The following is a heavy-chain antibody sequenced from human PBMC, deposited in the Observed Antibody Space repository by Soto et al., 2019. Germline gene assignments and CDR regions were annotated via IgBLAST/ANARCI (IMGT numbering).Heavy chain of an antibody. Sequence: EVQLVESGGGLVQPGGSLRLSCAASGFTFSSYSMNWVRQAPGKGLEWVSYISSSGSTIYYADSVKGRFTISRDNAKNTPYLQMNSLRAEDTAVYYCARRATYYYDSSGSWGQGTLVTVSS. J-gene: IGHJ4*02. CDR3: ARRATYYYDSSGS. CDR1: GFTFSSYS. CDR2: ISSSGSTI. V-gene: IGHV3-48*01. D-gene: IGHD3-22*01.